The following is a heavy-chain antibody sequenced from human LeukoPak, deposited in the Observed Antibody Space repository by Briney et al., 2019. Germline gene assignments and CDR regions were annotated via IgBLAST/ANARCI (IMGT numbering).Heavy chain of an antibody. CDR2: IYYSGST. V-gene: IGHV4-61*01. CDR1: GGSISSSSYY. Sequence: PSETLSLTCTVSGGSISSSSYYWGWIRQPPGKGLEWIGYIYYSGSTNYNPSLKSRVTISVDTSKNQFSLKLSSVTAADTAVYYCAREWSSGYRFDPWGQGTLVTVSS. D-gene: IGHD3-22*01. J-gene: IGHJ5*02. CDR3: AREWSSGYRFDP.